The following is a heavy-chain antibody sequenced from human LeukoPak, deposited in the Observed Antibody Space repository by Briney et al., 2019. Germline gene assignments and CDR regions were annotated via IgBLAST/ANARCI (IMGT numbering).Heavy chain of an antibody. CDR1: GFTVSSNY. CDR2: IYSGGST. CDR3: ARDLYSDYYYGMDV. Sequence: SGGSLRLSCAASGFTVSSNYMSWVRQAPGKGLEWVSVIYSGGSTYYADSVKGRFTISRDNSKNTLYLQMNSLRAEDTAVYYCARDLYSDYYYGMDVWGQGTTVTVSS. J-gene: IGHJ6*02. D-gene: IGHD2-15*01. V-gene: IGHV3-66*01.